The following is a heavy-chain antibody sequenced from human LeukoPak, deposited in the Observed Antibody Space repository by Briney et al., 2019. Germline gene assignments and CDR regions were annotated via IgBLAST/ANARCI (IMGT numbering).Heavy chain of an antibody. V-gene: IGHV3-23*01. J-gene: IGHJ3*02. Sequence: GGSLRLSCAASGFTFSSYGMSWVRQAPGKGLEWVSAISGSGGSTYYADSVKGRFTISRDNSKNTLYLQMNSLRAEDTAVYYCASNTVTTYLHDAFDIWGQGTMVTVSS. CDR2: ISGSGGST. D-gene: IGHD4-17*01. CDR1: GFTFSSYG. CDR3: ASNTVTTYLHDAFDI.